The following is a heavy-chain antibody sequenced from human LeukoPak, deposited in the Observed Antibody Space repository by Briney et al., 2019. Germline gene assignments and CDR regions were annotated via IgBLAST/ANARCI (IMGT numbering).Heavy chain of an antibody. CDR2: MTVYNGDT. CDR3: ARHGAKYSSSFWFDP. J-gene: IGHJ5*02. D-gene: IGHD6-6*01. CDR1: GYTFTRYG. Sequence: GASVKVSCKASGYTFTRYGISWVRQAPGQKLEWMGWMTVYNGDTNYAQKLQGRVTMTADTSTTTAHMELRSLRSDDTAVYYCARHGAKYSSSFWFDPWGQGTLVTVSS. V-gene: IGHV1-18*01.